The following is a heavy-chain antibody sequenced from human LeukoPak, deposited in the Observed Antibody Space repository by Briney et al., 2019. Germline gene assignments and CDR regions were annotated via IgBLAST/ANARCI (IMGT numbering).Heavy chain of an antibody. CDR2: MNPNSGNT. D-gene: IGHD6-13*01. Sequence: GASVKVSCKASGYTFSSYDINWVRQATGRGLEWMGWMNPNSGNTGYAQKFQGRVSMTSNTSISTAYMELSSLRSEDTAVYYCTRGLRREQQLLRAFDDWGQGTLVTVSS. V-gene: IGHV1-8*01. CDR1: GYTFSSYD. CDR3: TRGLRREQQLLRAFDD. J-gene: IGHJ4*02.